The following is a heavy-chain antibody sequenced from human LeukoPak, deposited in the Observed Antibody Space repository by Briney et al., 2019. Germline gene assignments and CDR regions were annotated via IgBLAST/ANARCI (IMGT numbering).Heavy chain of an antibody. Sequence: GGSLRLSCAASGFTFSSYSMNWVRQAPGKGLEWVSSISTSSSYIYYADSVKGRFTISRDNAKNSLYLQMNSLRAEDTAVYYCARVPRSNWNEYWGQGTLVTVSS. CDR3: ARVPRSNWNEY. CDR2: ISTSSSYI. CDR1: GFTFSSYS. D-gene: IGHD1-1*01. J-gene: IGHJ4*02. V-gene: IGHV3-21*06.